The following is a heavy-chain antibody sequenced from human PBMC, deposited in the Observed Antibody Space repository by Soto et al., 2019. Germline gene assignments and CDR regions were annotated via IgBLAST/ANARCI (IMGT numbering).Heavy chain of an antibody. CDR3: AHSPWGAAPDY. V-gene: IGHV2-5*01. J-gene: IGHJ4*02. CDR2: IYWNDDK. CDR1: GFSPSARGVG. Sequence: QITLEGSGPTLVKPTQTLTLTCTFPGFSPSARGVGVGWIRQPPGKALEWLALIYWNDDKRYTPSLKSRLTITKDTSKNQVVLTMTNMDPVDTATYYCAHSPWGAAPDYWGQGTLVTVSS. D-gene: IGHD3-16*01.